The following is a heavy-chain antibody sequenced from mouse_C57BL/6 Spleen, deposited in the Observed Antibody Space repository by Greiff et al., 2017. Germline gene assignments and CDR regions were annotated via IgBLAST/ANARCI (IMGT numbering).Heavy chain of an antibody. CDR2: ISSGGDYI. D-gene: IGHD1-1*01. V-gene: IGHV5-9-1*02. CDR3: TRDHGSSPFDY. Sequence: EVKLVESGEGLVKPGGSLKLSCAASGFTFSSYAMSWVRQTPEKRLEWVAYISSGGDYIYYADTVKGRFTISRDNARNTLYLQMSSLKSEDTAMYYCTRDHGSSPFDYWGQGTTLTVSS. CDR1: GFTFSSYA. J-gene: IGHJ2*01.